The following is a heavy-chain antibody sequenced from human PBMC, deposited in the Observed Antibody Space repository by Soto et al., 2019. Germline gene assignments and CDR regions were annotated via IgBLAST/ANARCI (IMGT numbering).Heavy chain of an antibody. Sequence: QVQLVESGGGVVQPGRSLRLSCAASGFTFSSYGMQWVRQAPGKGLEWVAVISYDGSNKYYADSVKGRFTISRDNSKNTLYLQMNSLRAEDTAVYYCAKDYSSSPYYFDYWGQGTLVTVSS. D-gene: IGHD6-6*01. J-gene: IGHJ4*02. CDR1: GFTFSSYG. V-gene: IGHV3-30*18. CDR2: ISYDGSNK. CDR3: AKDYSSSPYYFDY.